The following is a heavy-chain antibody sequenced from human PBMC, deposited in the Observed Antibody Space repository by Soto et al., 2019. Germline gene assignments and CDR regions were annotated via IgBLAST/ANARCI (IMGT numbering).Heavy chain of an antibody. CDR2: ISSSSSYI. CDR3: ARGMEPRSSFDY. CDR1: GFTFSSYS. D-gene: IGHD1-26*01. V-gene: IGHV3-21*01. Sequence: GGSLRLSRAASGFTFSSYSMNWVRQAPGKGLEWVSSISSSSSYIYHADSVKGRFTISRDNAKNSLYLQMNSLRAEDTAVYYCARGMEPRSSFDYWGQGTLVTVSS. J-gene: IGHJ4*02.